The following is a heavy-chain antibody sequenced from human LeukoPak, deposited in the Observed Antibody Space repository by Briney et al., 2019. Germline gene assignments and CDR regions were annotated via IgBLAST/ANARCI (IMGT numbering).Heavy chain of an antibody. CDR1: GGTFSSYA. J-gene: IGHJ6*03. CDR3: ARGREMGDILTGYRLRYDYLDV. CDR2: IFSICGTA. Sequence: PGASVKLSCTASGGTFSSYASSWVRQAPGQGLEWMGGIFSICGTANYAHKLQGRVTITANASTSTAYMELCMLRSEATAEYCAARGREMGDILTGYRLRYDYLDVWGKGTTVTISS. V-gene: IGHV1-69*13. D-gene: IGHD3-9*01.